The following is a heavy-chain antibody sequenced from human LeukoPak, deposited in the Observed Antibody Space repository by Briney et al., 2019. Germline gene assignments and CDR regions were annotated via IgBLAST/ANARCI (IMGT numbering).Heavy chain of an antibody. J-gene: IGHJ4*02. V-gene: IGHV1-24*01. CDR3: ATYPLMVVAALDY. CDR1: GYTLTELS. D-gene: IGHD2-15*01. CDR2: FDPEDGET. Sequence: ASVKVSCKVSGYTLTELSMHWVRQAPGKGLEWMGGFDPEDGETIYAQKFQGRVTMTEDTSTDTAYMELSSLRSEDTVVYYCATYPLMVVAALDYWGQGTLVTVSS.